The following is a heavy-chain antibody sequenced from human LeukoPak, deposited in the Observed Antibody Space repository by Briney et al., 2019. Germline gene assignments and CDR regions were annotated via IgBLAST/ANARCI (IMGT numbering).Heavy chain of an antibody. CDR3: ARVYGEIDY. CDR1: GYIFTNYD. Sequence: ASVKVSCKASGYIFTNYDINWVRQATAQGLEWMGWMNPKSGNTGYAQKFQGRVTMTRDTSITTGYMELSSLRSEDTAVYYCARVYGEIDYWGQGTLVTVSS. D-gene: IGHD4-17*01. CDR2: MNPKSGNT. J-gene: IGHJ4*02. V-gene: IGHV1-8*01.